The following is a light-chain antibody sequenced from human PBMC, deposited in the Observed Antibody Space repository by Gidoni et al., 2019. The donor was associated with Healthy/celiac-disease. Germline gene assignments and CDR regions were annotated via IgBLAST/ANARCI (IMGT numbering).Light chain of an antibody. V-gene: IGKV1-33*01. CDR3: QQYEDLPST. Sequence: DIQMTQSPSSLSASVGDRVTITCQASQDIINYLNWYQQKPGKAPTLLIYDASNLGTGVPLRFSGSGSGTDFTFTISSLQPEDIATYYSQQYEDLPSTFGQGTKLEIK. J-gene: IGKJ2*01. CDR1: QDIINY. CDR2: DAS.